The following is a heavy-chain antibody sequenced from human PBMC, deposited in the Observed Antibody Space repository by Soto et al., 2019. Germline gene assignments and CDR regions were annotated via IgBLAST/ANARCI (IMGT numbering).Heavy chain of an antibody. Sequence: QVQLEESGGGVVQPGRSLSLSCAASGFTFSSFSLHWVRQAPGKGLEWLALISYGGSTKYNPDSVKGRFIISRDNSKNTLYLQLNSLRPADTAVYYCARTTTVAGTPEFDYWGQGTLVTVSS. D-gene: IGHD6-19*01. CDR2: ISYGGSTK. V-gene: IGHV3-30-3*01. CDR3: ARTTTVAGTPEFDY. J-gene: IGHJ4*02. CDR1: GFTFSSFS.